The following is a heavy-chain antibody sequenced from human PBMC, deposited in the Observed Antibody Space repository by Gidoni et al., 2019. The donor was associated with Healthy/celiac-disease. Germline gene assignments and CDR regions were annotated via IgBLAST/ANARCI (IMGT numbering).Heavy chain of an antibody. CDR2: ISSSGSTI. Sequence: EVQLVESGGGLVQPGGSRRLSSAAAGFTFSSYEMNWVRQAPGKGLEWVSYISSSGSTIYYADSVKGRFTISRDNAKNSLYLQMNSLRAEDTAVYYCARDRSDDAFDIWGQGTMVTVSS. J-gene: IGHJ3*02. CDR1: GFTFSSYE. V-gene: IGHV3-48*03. CDR3: ARDRSDDAFDI. D-gene: IGHD2-15*01.